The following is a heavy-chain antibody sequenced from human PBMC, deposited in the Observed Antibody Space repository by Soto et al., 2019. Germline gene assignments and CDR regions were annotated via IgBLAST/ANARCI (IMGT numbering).Heavy chain of an antibody. CDR3: AGEDPNYDILTGYLGSYGMDV. J-gene: IGHJ6*02. V-gene: IGHV1-69*08. CDR1: GGTFSSYT. Sequence: QVQLVQSGAEVKKPGSSVKVSCKASGGTFSSYTISWVRQAPGQGLEWMGRIIPILGIANYAQKFQGRVTITADKTTSKASMELSSLRSEDTAVYYGAGEDPNYDILTGYLGSYGMDVWGQGTTVTVSS. D-gene: IGHD3-9*01. CDR2: IIPILGIA.